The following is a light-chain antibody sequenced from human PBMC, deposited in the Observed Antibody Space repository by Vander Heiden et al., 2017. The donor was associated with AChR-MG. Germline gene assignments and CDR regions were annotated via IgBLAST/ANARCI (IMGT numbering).Light chain of an antibody. Sequence: QSALTQPRSVSGSPGQSATISCTGTSSDVGGYNYVSWYQQHPGKAPKLMIYDVSKRPSGVPDRFSGSKSGNTASLTISGLQAEDEADYYCCSYAGSYRGVFGGGTKLTVL. CDR1: SSDVGGYNY. V-gene: IGLV2-11*01. CDR3: CSYAGSYRGV. CDR2: DVS. J-gene: IGLJ2*01.